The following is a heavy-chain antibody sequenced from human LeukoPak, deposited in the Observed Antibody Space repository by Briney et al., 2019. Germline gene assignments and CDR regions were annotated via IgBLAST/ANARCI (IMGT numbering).Heavy chain of an antibody. Sequence: ASVKVSCKASGYTFTSYDINWVRQATGQGLEWMGWMNPNSGNTDYAQKLQGRVTMTTDTSTSTAYMELRSLRSDDTAVYYCARGRAFGAASWYYFDYWGQGTLVTVSS. J-gene: IGHJ4*02. CDR2: MNPNSGNT. D-gene: IGHD3-10*01. CDR1: GYTFTSYD. CDR3: ARGRAFGAASWYYFDY. V-gene: IGHV1-8*02.